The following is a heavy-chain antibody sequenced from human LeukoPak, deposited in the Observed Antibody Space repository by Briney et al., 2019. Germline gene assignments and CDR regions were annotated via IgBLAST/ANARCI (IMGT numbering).Heavy chain of an antibody. Sequence: GGSLRLSCAASGFTFSSYWMSWVRQAPGKGLEWVANIKQDGSEKYYVASVKGRFTISRDNPKNSLHLQMNSLRAEDTAVYYCARDRDIVATNYYYGMDVWGQGTTVTVSS. D-gene: IGHD5-12*01. CDR3: ARDRDIVATNYYYGMDV. CDR2: IKQDGSEK. V-gene: IGHV3-7*04. CDR1: GFTFSSYW. J-gene: IGHJ6*02.